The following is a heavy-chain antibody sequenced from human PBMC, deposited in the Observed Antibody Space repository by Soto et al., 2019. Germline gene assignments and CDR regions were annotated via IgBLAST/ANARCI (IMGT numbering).Heavy chain of an antibody. Sequence: QVQVQQWGAGLLKPSETLSLTCAVYGGSFSENHWSWIRQPPGKGLEWIGEIQNTGGTNYSPSLKIRVTISVDRSKNQLSLSLTSVSAADTAVYYCARSRNLDVWGQGTTVIVSS. CDR3: ARSRNLDV. J-gene: IGHJ6*02. D-gene: IGHD1-1*01. V-gene: IGHV4-34*01. CDR2: IQNTGGT. CDR1: GGSFSENH.